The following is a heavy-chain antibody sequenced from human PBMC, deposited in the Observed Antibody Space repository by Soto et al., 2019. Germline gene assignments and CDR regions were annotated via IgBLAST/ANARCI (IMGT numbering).Heavy chain of an antibody. CDR3: ARGGGSGSSLLYYYYYYGMDV. V-gene: IGHV3-13*01. CDR1: GFTFSSYD. J-gene: IGHJ6*02. CDR2: IGTAGDT. D-gene: IGHD3-10*01. Sequence: GGSLRLSCAASGFTFSSYDMHWVRQATGKGLEWVSAIGTAGDTYYPGSVKGRFTISRENAKNSLYLQMNSLRAEDTAVYYCARGGGSGSSLLYYYYYYGMDVWGQGTTVTVSS.